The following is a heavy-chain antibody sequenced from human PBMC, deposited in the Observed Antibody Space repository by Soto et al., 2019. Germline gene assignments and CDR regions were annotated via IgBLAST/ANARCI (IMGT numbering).Heavy chain of an antibody. CDR1: GGTFSSYA. D-gene: IGHD3-3*01. CDR2: IIPIFGTA. V-gene: IGHV1-69*12. CDR3: ARDLEEQRWNYDFQGGGMDV. J-gene: IGHJ6*02. Sequence: QVQLVQSGAEVKKPGSSVKVSCKASGGTFSSYAISWVRQAPGQGLEWMGGIIPIFGTANYAQKFQGRVTITADESTSTAYMELSSLRSEDTAVYYCARDLEEQRWNYDFQGGGMDVWGQGTTVTVSS.